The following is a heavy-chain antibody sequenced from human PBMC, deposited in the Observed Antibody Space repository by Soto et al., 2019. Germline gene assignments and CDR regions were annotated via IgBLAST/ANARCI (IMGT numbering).Heavy chain of an antibody. D-gene: IGHD5-12*01. CDR2: ISSSSSYI. V-gene: IGHV3-21*01. Sequence: GGSLRLSCAASGCTFSSYSMNWVRQAPGKGLEWVSSISSSSSYIYYADSVKGRFTISRDNAKNSLYLQMNSLRAEDTAVYYCARDRYSGYDSSSFDAFDIWGQGTMVTVSS. CDR1: GCTFSSYS. J-gene: IGHJ3*02. CDR3: ARDRYSGYDSSSFDAFDI.